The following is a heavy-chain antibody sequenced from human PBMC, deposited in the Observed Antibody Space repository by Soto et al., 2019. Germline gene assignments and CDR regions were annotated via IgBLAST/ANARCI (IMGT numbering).Heavy chain of an antibody. CDR2: MNTANGNT. V-gene: IGHV1-18*01. D-gene: IGHD3-16*01. CDR3: ARGFIPEDN. Sequence: QVQLVQSEGEVKKPGASVKVSCKTSGYSFSDYGVSWVRQAPGQGLEWMGWMNTANGNTKYDQKFQGRVTLTADPSTRTVFLVVLSLRFDDTAVYYCARGFIPEDNWGQGTLVTVSS. CDR1: GYSFSDYG. J-gene: IGHJ4*02.